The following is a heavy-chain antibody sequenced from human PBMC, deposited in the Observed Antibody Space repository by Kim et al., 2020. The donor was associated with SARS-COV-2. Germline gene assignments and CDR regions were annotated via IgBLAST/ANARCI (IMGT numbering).Heavy chain of an antibody. J-gene: IGHJ3*02. CDR3: ARDRIMVNAFDI. D-gene: IGHD2-8*01. V-gene: IGHV7-4-1*02. Sequence: TNAQGLPGRFVFSLDTSVSTAYLQISSLKAEDTAVYYCARDRIMVNAFDIWGQGSMVTVSS.